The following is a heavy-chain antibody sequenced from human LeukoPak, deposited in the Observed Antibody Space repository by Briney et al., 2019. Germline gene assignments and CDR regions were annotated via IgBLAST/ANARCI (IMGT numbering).Heavy chain of an antibody. J-gene: IGHJ4*02. CDR2: IYYSGST. CDR1: GGSISSYY. CDR3: ARREEDCSGGSCYFDY. D-gene: IGHD2-15*01. Sequence: PSETLSLTCTVSGGSISSYYWSWIRQPPGKGLEWIGYIYYSGSTNYNPSLKSRVTISVDTSKNQFSLKLSSVTAADTAVYYCARREEDCSGGSCYFDYWGQGTLVTVSS. V-gene: IGHV4-59*01.